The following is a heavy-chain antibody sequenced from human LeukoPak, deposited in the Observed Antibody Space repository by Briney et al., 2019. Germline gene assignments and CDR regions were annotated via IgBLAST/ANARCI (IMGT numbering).Heavy chain of an antibody. CDR2: IYPGDSDT. D-gene: IGHD3-10*01. CDR1: GYSFTSYW. V-gene: IGHV5-51*01. Sequence: GESLKISGEGAGYSFTSYWIGWVRPMAGKGLGWMGIIYPGDSDTRYSPSFQGKVTISADKSISTAYLQWSSLKASDTAMYYCASGEFQDFDYWGQGTLVTVSS. J-gene: IGHJ4*02. CDR3: ASGEFQDFDY.